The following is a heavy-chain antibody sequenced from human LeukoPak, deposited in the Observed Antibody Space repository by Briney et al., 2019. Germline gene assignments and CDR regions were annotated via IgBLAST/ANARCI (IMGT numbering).Heavy chain of an antibody. J-gene: IGHJ4*02. CDR1: GGSFSGYY. Sequence: PSETLSLTCAVYGGSFSGYYWSWLRQPPGKGLEWIGEINHSGSTNYNPSLKSRVTISVDTSKNQFSLKLSSVTAADTAVYYCARGPRRIAVAGTFDYWGQGTLVTVSS. D-gene: IGHD6-19*01. V-gene: IGHV4-34*01. CDR3: ARGPRRIAVAGTFDY. CDR2: INHSGST.